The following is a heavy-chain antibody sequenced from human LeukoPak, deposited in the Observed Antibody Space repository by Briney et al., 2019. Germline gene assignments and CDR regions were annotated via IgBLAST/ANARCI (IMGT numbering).Heavy chain of an antibody. J-gene: IGHJ5*02. D-gene: IGHD4-17*01. Sequence: GGSLRLSCAASGFTFSSYGMHWVRQAPGKGLEGVAFIRYDGSNKYYADSVKGRFTISRDNSENTLYLQMNSLRAEDTAVYYCAKGSGDYSNWFDPWGQGTLVTVSS. CDR3: AKGSGDYSNWFDP. CDR2: IRYDGSNK. V-gene: IGHV3-30*02. CDR1: GFTFSSYG.